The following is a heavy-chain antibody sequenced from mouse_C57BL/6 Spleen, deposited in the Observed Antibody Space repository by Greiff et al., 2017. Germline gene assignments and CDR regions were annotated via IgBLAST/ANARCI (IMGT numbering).Heavy chain of an antibody. Sequence: VQLQQSGAELMKPGASVKLSCKATGYTFTGYWIEWVKQRPGHGLEWIGELLPGSGSTNYNEKFKGKATFTADTSSNTAYMQLSSLTTEDSAIYYCARGGDYYGSSPYAMDYWGQGTSVTVSS. CDR2: LLPGSGST. D-gene: IGHD1-1*01. CDR3: ARGGDYYGSSPYAMDY. J-gene: IGHJ4*01. CDR1: GYTFTGYW. V-gene: IGHV1-9*01.